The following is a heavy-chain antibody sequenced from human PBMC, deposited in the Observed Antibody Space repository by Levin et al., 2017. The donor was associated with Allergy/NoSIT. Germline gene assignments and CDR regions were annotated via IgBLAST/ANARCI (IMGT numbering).Heavy chain of an antibody. CDR2: IYSGVTT. CDR1: GFTVSTNY. J-gene: IGHJ4*02. Sequence: GGSLRLSCAASGFTVSTNYMSWVRQAPGKGLEWVSVIYSGVTTYYADSVKGRFTISIDNSKNALYLQMSSLRAEDTAVYYCARDRGRGTYYFDYWGQGILVTVSS. D-gene: IGHD1-26*01. CDR3: ARDRGRGTYYFDY. V-gene: IGHV3-53*01.